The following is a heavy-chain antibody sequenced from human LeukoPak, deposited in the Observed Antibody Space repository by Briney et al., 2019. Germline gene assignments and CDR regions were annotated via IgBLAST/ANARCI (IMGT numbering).Heavy chain of an antibody. CDR1: GFTFGTYW. CDR2: IKPDGSHI. Sequence: GGSLRLSCAASGFTFGTYWMNWVRRAPGRGLEWVANIKPDGSHIYYVDSVKGRFTISRDNAKNSLYLQIISLRAEDTAIYYCATDASGDSYADYWGQGTRVTVSS. CDR3: ATDASGDSYADY. V-gene: IGHV3-7*01. D-gene: IGHD5-18*01. J-gene: IGHJ4*02.